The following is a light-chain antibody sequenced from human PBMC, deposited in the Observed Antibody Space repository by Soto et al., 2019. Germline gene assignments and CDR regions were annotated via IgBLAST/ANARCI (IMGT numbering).Light chain of an antibody. CDR1: QSVSDD. J-gene: IGKJ4*02. Sequence: EIAMTLSPATLPASPWDRATLSCMVSQSVSDDLAWYQHQPGQAPRLLIYGACTTATGIPARFSGSGSGTEFTLTIDSLQSEYFAVYYCLHYKDWPRWTFGGGTKVDIK. CDR2: GAC. CDR3: LHYKDWPRWT. V-gene: IGKV3-15*01.